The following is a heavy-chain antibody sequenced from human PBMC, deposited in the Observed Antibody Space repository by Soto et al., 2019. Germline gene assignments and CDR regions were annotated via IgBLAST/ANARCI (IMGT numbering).Heavy chain of an antibody. CDR1: VGSISSSSYY. CDR3: AYRWRQGAFDY. D-gene: IGHD2-8*02. CDR2: IYYSGST. V-gene: IGHV4-39*01. Sequence: SETLSLTCTVSVGSISSSSYYWGWIRQPPGKGLEWIGSIYYSGSTYYNPSLKSRVTISVDTSKNQFSLKLSSVTAADTAVYYCAYRWRQGAFDYWGQGTLVTVSS. J-gene: IGHJ4*02.